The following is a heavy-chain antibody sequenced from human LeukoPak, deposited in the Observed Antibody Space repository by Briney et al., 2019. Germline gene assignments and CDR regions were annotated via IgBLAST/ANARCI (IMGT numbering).Heavy chain of an antibody. D-gene: IGHD6-13*01. CDR2: MRANGLT. CDR1: GYTFTSYG. J-gene: IGHJ5*02. CDR3: ARVIAVAGTGGLYWFDP. Sequence: ASVKVSCKASGYTFTSYGISWVRQAPGQGLEWMGWMRANGLTDYVQEFQGRLTMTTDTSTSTAYMELRTLRSDDTALYYCARVIAVAGTGGLYWFDPWGQGTLVTVSS. V-gene: IGHV1-18*01.